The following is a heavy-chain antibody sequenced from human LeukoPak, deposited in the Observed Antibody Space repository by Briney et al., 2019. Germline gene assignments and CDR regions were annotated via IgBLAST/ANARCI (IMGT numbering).Heavy chain of an antibody. CDR3: AKAGDATGGIFDY. CDR2: ISYDGSNK. V-gene: IGHV3-30-3*01. Sequence: GRSLRLSCAASGFTFSSYAMHWVRQAPGKGLEWVAVISYDGSNKYYADSVKGRFTISRDNSKNTLYLQMNSLRAEDTAVYYCAKAGDATGGIFDYWGQGTLVTVSS. J-gene: IGHJ4*02. CDR1: GFTFSSYA. D-gene: IGHD3-10*01.